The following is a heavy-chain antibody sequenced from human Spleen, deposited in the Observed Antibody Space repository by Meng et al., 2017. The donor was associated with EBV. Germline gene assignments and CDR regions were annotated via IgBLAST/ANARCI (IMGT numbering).Heavy chain of an antibody. J-gene: IGHJ5*02. CDR1: GGTFRVYA. CDR3: ARGGSSWYRWFDP. CDR2: IIHIFGTA. V-gene: IGHV1-69*01. Sequence: GAGVKSAGISVECYCKASGGTFRVYAISWVRQAPGQGLEWIGGIIHIFGTANYAQKFQGRVTITADESTSTAYMELSSLRSEDTAVYYCARGGSSWYRWFDPWGQGTLVTVSS. D-gene: IGHD6-13*01.